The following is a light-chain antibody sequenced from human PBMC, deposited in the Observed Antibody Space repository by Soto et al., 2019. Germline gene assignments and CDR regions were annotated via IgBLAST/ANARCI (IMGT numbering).Light chain of an antibody. J-gene: IGKJ4*01. CDR3: QQAKSFPLT. V-gene: IGKV1-12*01. CDR2: SAS. Sequence: DIQMTQSPSSVSASVGDRVTITCRASQAISSWLAWYQQKPGRAPKLLIYSASSLQNGAPSRFTGDGFGTDYSLTTTCLPPDDPAIYYCQQAKSFPLTFGGGTKVEIK. CDR1: QAISSW.